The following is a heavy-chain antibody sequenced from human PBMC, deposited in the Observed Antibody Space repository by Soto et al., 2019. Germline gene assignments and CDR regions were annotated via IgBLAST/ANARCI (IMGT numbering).Heavy chain of an antibody. J-gene: IGHJ5*02. V-gene: IGHV3-15*07. CDR3: TTDLYGSGSYYSAHYLNWFDP. Sequence: PGGSLRLSCAASGFTFSNAWMDWVRQAPGKGLEWVGRIKSKTDGGTTDYAAPVKGRFTISRDDSKNTLYLQMNSLKTEDTAVYYCTTDLYGSGSYYSAHYLNWFDPWGQGTLVTVSS. CDR1: GFTFSNAW. D-gene: IGHD3-10*01. CDR2: IKSKTDGGTT.